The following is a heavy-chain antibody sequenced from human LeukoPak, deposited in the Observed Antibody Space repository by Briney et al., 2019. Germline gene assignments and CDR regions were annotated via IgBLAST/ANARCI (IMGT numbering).Heavy chain of an antibody. Sequence: ASVKVSCKASGCTFTSYDINWVRQATGQGLEWMGWMNPNSGNTGYAQKFQGRVTMTRNTSITTAYMELSSLRSEDTAVYYCARGRGQYCSSTSCYAGNWFDPWGQGTLVTVSS. CDR3: ARGRGQYCSSTSCYAGNWFDP. V-gene: IGHV1-8*01. CDR2: MNPNSGNT. D-gene: IGHD2-2*01. CDR1: GCTFTSYD. J-gene: IGHJ5*02.